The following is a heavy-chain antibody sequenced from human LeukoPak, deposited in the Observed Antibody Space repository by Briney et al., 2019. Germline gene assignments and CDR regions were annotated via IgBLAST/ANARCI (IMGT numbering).Heavy chain of an antibody. CDR2: IYPGDSDT. CDR1: GYRFTSYW. Sequence: TTGESLKTSCKGSGYRFTSYWIGWVRQMPGKGLEWMGIIYPGDSDTRYSPSFQGPVSISADKSISTAYLQWSSLKASDTAMYYCARPDWGRDFWRGYHQPFDYWGQETLVTVSS. J-gene: IGHJ4*02. D-gene: IGHD3-3*01. V-gene: IGHV5-51*01. CDR3: ARPDWGRDFWRGYHQPFDY.